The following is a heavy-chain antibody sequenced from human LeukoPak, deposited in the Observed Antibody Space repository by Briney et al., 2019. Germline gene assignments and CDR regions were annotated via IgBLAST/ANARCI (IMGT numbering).Heavy chain of an antibody. Sequence: PSETLSLTCTVSGGSISSYYWSWIRQPPGKGLEWIGYIYYSGSTNYNPSLESRVTISVDTSKNQFSLKLSSVTAADTAVYYCASGGFTTIDYWGQGTLVTVSS. CDR3: ASGGFTTIDY. V-gene: IGHV4-59*01. J-gene: IGHJ4*02. CDR2: IYYSGST. CDR1: GGSISSYY. D-gene: IGHD3-16*01.